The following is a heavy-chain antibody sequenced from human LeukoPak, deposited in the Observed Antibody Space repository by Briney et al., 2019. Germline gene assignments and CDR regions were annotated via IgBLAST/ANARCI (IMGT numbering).Heavy chain of an antibody. D-gene: IGHD6-13*01. V-gene: IGHV4-38-2*01. CDR3: ARVIAAAGKGGYNWFDP. CDR1: GYCISSGYY. J-gene: IGHJ5*02. CDR2: IYHSGST. Sequence: SETLSLTCAVSGYCISSGYYWGWIRQPPGKGLEWIGSIYHSGSTYYNPSLKSRVTISVDTSKNQFSLKLSSVTAADTVMYYCARVIAAAGKGGYNWFDPWGQGTLVTVSS.